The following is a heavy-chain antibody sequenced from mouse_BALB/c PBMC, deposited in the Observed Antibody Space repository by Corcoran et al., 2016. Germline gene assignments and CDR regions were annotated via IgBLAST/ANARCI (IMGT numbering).Heavy chain of an antibody. CDR1: GYTFTVYY. Sequence: QIQLQQCGPELVKTGASVKISCKASGYTFTVYYINWVKQKPGQGLEWIGWISPGSGNTKYNEKFKGKATLTVDTSSSTAYMQLSSLTSEDTAVYICARGLGHSAMDHWGQGTSVTVS. CDR3: ARGLGHSAMDH. V-gene: IGHV1-84*02. J-gene: IGHJ4*01. D-gene: IGHD3-3*01. CDR2: ISPGSGNT.